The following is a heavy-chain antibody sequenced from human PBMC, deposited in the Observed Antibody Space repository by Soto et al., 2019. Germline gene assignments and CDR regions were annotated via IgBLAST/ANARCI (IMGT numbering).Heavy chain of an antibody. CDR3: ARWSYLDY. CDR2: ISGSDGKT. J-gene: IGHJ4*02. Sequence: GESLRLSCAASGFSFGSYALSWVRQAPGKGLEWVSTISGSDGKTFYADSVKGRFSISRDTSQSTLYLQMNSLRADDTAMYYCARWSYLDYWGQGTRVTVSS. D-gene: IGHD3-3*01. CDR1: GFSFGSYA. V-gene: IGHV3-23*01.